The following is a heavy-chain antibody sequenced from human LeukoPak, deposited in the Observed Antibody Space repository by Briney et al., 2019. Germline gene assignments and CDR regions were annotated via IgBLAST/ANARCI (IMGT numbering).Heavy chain of an antibody. CDR2: IYSGGST. Sequence: GGSLRLSCAASGFTVSSNYMSWVRQAPGKGLEWVSVIYSGGSTYYADSVKGRFTISRDNSKNTLYLQMNSLRAEDTAVYYCAKETFYGDYCGYFDYWGQGTLVTVSS. J-gene: IGHJ4*02. CDR1: GFTVSSNY. CDR3: AKETFYGDYCGYFDY. D-gene: IGHD4-17*01. V-gene: IGHV3-53*01.